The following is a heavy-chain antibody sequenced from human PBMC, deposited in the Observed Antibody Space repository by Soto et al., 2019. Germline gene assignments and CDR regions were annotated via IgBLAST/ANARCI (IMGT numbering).Heavy chain of an antibody. Sequence: GGSLRLSCAASGFSFSDSAMHWVRQASGKGLEWVGRIRSKANSYATVYAASVTGRFTISRDDSKNTAYLQMNSLNTEDTAVYYCARLWPERQPNTGHWGQGTLVTVSS. CDR3: ARLWPERQPNTGH. CDR1: GFSFSDSA. CDR2: IRSKANSYAT. V-gene: IGHV3-73*01. D-gene: IGHD6-13*01. J-gene: IGHJ4*02.